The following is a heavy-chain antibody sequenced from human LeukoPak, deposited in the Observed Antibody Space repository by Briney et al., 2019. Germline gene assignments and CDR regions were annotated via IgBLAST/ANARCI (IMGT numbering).Heavy chain of an antibody. V-gene: IGHV4-34*01. CDR3: ASGGSGSYFNWFDP. CDR2: INHSGST. D-gene: IGHD3-10*01. J-gene: IGHJ5*02. Sequence: SETLSLTFAVYGGSFSGYYWSWIRQPPGKGLEWIGEINHSGSTNYNPSLKSRVTISVDTSKNQFSLKLSSVIAADTAVYYCASGGSGSYFNWFDPWGQGTLVTVSS. CDR1: GGSFSGYY.